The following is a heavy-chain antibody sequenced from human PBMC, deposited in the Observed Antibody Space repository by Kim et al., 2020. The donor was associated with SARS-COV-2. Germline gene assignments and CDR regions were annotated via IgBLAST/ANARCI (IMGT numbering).Heavy chain of an antibody. J-gene: IGHJ6*02. D-gene: IGHD4-17*01. Sequence: GGSLRLSCAASGFTFSNAWMSWVRQAPGKGLEWVGRIKSKTDGGTTDYAAPVKGRFTISRDDSKNTLYLQMNSLKTEDTAVYYCTTDPLTYTRRGLRSHYYYGMDVWGQGTTVTVSS. CDR3: TTDPLTYTRRGLRSHYYYGMDV. CDR2: IKSKTDGGTT. V-gene: IGHV3-15*01. CDR1: GFTFSNAW.